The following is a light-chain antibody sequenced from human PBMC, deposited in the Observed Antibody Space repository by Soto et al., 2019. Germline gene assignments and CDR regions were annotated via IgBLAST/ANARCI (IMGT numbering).Light chain of an antibody. Sequence: QSVLTQPPSVSGAPGQRVTISCTGSSSNIGAGYDVHWYQQLPGTAPKLLIYGNSNRPSGVPNRFSGSKSGTSASLAITGLKADDEADYYCQSYDISLSGWVFGGGTKLTVL. CDR3: QSYDISLSGWV. J-gene: IGLJ3*02. V-gene: IGLV1-40*01. CDR1: SSNIGAGYD. CDR2: GNS.